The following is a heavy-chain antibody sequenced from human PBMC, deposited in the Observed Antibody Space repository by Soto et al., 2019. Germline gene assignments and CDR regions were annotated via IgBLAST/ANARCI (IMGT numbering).Heavy chain of an antibody. CDR3: ARQGIVVVPAAMNYYYGMDV. V-gene: IGHV1-46*01. CDR1: GYTFTSYY. D-gene: IGHD2-2*01. J-gene: IGHJ6*02. Sequence: WASVKVSCKASGYTFTSYYMHWVRQAPGRGLEWMGIINPSGGSTSYAQKFQGRVTMTRDTSTSTVYMELSSLRSEDTAVYYCARQGIVVVPAAMNYYYGMDVWGQGTTVTVSS. CDR2: INPSGGST.